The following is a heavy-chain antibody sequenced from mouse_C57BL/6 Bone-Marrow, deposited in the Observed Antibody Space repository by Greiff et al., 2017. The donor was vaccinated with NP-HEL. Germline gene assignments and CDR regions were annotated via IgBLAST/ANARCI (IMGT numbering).Heavy chain of an antibody. D-gene: IGHD2-2*01. CDR3: ARLVWLRPFYFDY. CDR1: GYTFTSYG. CDR2: IYPRSGHT. J-gene: IGHJ2*01. Sequence: VQLKESGAELARPGASVKLSCTASGYTFTSYGISWVKQRTGQGLEWIGEIYPRSGHTYYNEKFKGKATLTADKSSSTAYMELRSLTSEDSAVYCCARLVWLRPFYFDYWGQGTTLTVSS. V-gene: IGHV1-81*01.